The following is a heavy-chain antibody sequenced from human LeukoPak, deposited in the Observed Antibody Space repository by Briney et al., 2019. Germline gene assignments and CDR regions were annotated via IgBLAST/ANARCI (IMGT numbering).Heavy chain of an antibody. Sequence: PGGSLRLSCAASGFTFSSYAMHWVRQAPGKGLEWVAVISYDGSNKYYADSVKGRFTISRDNSKNTLYLQMNSLRAEDTAVYYCARVNDDYSPYYYYYGMDVWGQGTTVTVSS. CDR3: ARVNDDYSPYYYYYGMDV. CDR2: ISYDGSNK. D-gene: IGHD4-11*01. CDR1: GFTFSSYA. V-gene: IGHV3-30-3*01. J-gene: IGHJ6*02.